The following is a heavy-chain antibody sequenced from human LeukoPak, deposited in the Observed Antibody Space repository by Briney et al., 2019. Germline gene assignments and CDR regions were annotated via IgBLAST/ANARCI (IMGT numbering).Heavy chain of an antibody. CDR1: GFTFGDYA. CDR3: AKMSSSWTYYYGMDV. D-gene: IGHD6-13*01. V-gene: IGHV3-23*01. CDR2: TNDSGGST. J-gene: IGHJ6*02. Sequence: GGSLRLSCTASGFTFGDYAMSWFRQAPGKGLEWVSGTNDSGGSTYYADSVKGRFTISRDNSKNTLYLQMNSLRAEDTAVYYCAKMSSSWTYYYGMDVWGQGTTVTVSS.